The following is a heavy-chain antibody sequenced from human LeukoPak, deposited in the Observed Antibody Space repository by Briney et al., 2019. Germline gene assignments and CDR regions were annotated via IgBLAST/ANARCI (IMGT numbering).Heavy chain of an antibody. J-gene: IGHJ3*02. V-gene: IGHV4-39*07. CDR3: ARDLLDIVVVPAATDAFDI. D-gene: IGHD2-2*01. CDR1: GGSISSSSYY. CDR2: IYYSGST. Sequence: SETLSLTCTVSGGSISSSSYYWGWIRQPPGKGLVWIGSIYYSGSTYYNPSLKSRVTISVDTSKNQFSLKLSFVTAADTAVYYCARDLLDIVVVPAATDAFDIWGQGTMVTVSS.